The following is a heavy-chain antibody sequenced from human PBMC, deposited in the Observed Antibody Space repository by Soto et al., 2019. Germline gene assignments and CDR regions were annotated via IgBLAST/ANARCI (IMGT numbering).Heavy chain of an antibody. V-gene: IGHV1-18*01. CDR3: ARVYQWGCSSTSCYLGWFDP. CDR2: ISAYNGNT. D-gene: IGHD2-2*01. Sequence: ASVKVSCKASGYTFTSYGISWVRQAPGQGLEWMGWISAYNGNTNYAQKLQGRVTMTTDTSTSTAYMELRSLRSDDTAVYYCARVYQWGCSSTSCYLGWFDPWGQGTLVTVSS. CDR1: GYTFTSYG. J-gene: IGHJ5*02.